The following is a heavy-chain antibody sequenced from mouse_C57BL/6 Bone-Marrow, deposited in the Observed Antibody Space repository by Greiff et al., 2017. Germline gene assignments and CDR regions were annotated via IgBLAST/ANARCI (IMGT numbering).Heavy chain of an antibody. CDR3: ARQDLSTMITTTGYYFDY. CDR2: ISSGGSYT. D-gene: IGHD2-4*01. CDR1: GFTFSSYG. Sequence: EVHLVESGGDLVKPGGSLKLSCAASGFTFSSYGMSWVRQTPDKRLEWVATISSGGSYTYYPDSVKGRFTISRDNAKNTLYLQMSSLKSEDTAMYYCARQDLSTMITTTGYYFDYWGQGTTLTVSS. J-gene: IGHJ2*01. V-gene: IGHV5-6*01.